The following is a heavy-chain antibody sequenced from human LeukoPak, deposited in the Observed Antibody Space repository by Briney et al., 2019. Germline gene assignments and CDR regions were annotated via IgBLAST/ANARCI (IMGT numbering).Heavy chain of an antibody. CDR2: ISSSSSYI. J-gene: IGHJ5*02. V-gene: IGHV3-21*01. CDR3: ARGEVGATTGWFDP. Sequence: GGSLRLSCAASGFTFSSYSMNWVRQAPGKGLEWVSSISSSSSYIYYADSVKGRFTISRDNAKNSLYLQMNSLRAEDTAVYYCARGEVGATTGWFDPWGQGTLDTVSS. D-gene: IGHD1-26*01. CDR1: GFTFSSYS.